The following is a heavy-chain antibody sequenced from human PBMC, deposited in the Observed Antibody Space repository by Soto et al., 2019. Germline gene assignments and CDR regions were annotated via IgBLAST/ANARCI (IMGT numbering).Heavy chain of an antibody. J-gene: IGHJ5*02. CDR2: INHSGST. Sequence: PSETLSLTCAVYGGSFSGYYWSWIRQPPGKGLEWIGEINHSGSTYYNPSLKSRVTISVDTSKNQFSLRLSSVTAADTAVYYCATSDYYDSSGLHWFDPWGQGTLVTVSS. CDR3: ATSDYYDSSGLHWFDP. D-gene: IGHD3-22*01. CDR1: GGSFSGYY. V-gene: IGHV4-34*01.